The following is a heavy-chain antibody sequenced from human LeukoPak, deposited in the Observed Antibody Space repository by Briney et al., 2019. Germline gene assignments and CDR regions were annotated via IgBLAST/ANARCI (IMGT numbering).Heavy chain of an antibody. CDR1: GFTFSTYA. D-gene: IGHD4-17*01. CDR2: INGGGGTT. CDR3: ARVPYGDYFDY. V-gene: IGHV3-23*01. J-gene: IGHJ4*02. Sequence: GGSLTLSCAASGFTFSTYAMTWVRQAPGKGLEWVSVINGGGGTTYYADSVRSRFTISRDNSKNTLYLQMNSLRAEDTAVYFCARVPYGDYFDYWGQGTLVTVSP.